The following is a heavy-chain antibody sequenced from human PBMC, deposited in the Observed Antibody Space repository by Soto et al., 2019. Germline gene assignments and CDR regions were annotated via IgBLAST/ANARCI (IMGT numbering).Heavy chain of an antibody. V-gene: IGHV5-51*01. CDR3: ARHLEGYGMDV. CDR1: GYSFTSYW. CDR2: THPGDSDT. Sequence: LGESLKISCNVSGYSFTSYWIGWVCQMPGKGLEWMGITHPGDSDTRYSPSFQGQVIISDDKSISTAFLQWSSLKASDTAMYYCARHLEGYGMDVWGQGTTVTVSS. J-gene: IGHJ6*02.